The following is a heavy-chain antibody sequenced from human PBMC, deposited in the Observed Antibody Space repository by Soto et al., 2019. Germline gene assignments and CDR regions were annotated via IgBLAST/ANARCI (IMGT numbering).Heavy chain of an antibody. J-gene: IGHJ5*02. D-gene: IGHD3-3*01. CDR3: ARQNYDFWSGYGRWFDP. V-gene: IGHV4-39*01. Sequence: PSETLSLTCTVSGGSIRSSIHYWGWIRQPPGKGLEWSGRIAFSGSTYYKMSLKSRVIISIDTSKNHFSLTLTSVTAADTAVYYCARQNYDFWSGYGRWFDPWGEGTLVTVSS. CDR2: IAFSGST. CDR1: GGSIRSSIHY.